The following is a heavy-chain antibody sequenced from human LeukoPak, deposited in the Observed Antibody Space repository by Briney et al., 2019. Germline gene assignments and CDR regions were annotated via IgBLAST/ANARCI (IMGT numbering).Heavy chain of an antibody. D-gene: IGHD3-10*01. CDR3: AKDLQYTSPFAYGSGSYTYYYYMDV. CDR2: ISYDGSNK. CDR1: GFTFSSYG. V-gene: IGHV3-30*18. J-gene: IGHJ6*02. Sequence: PGRSLRLSCAASGFTFSSYGMHWVRQAPGKGLEWVAVISYDGSNKYYADSVKGRFTISRDNSKNTLYLQMNSLRAEDTAVYYCAKDLQYTSPFAYGSGSYTYYYYMDVWGQGTTVTVSS.